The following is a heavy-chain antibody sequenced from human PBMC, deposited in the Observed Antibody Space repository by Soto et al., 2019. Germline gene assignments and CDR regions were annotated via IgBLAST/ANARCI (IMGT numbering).Heavy chain of an antibody. D-gene: IGHD6-13*01. J-gene: IGHJ4*02. CDR2: INHSGST. CDR1: GGSFSGYY. V-gene: IGHV4-34*01. CDR3: ARKEAAAGY. Sequence: NPSETLSLTCAVYGGSFSGYYWSWIRQPPGKGLEWIGEINHSGSTNYNPSLKSRVTISVDTSKNQFSLKLSSVTAADTAVYYCARKEAAAGYWGQGTLVTVSS.